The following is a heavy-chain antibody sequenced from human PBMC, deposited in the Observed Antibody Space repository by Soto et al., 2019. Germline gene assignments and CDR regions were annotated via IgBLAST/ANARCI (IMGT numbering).Heavy chain of an antibody. V-gene: IGHV3-30-3*01. CDR2: ISYDGSNK. J-gene: IGHJ4*02. CDR3: ARSDPYYYDSRARGNGIIDY. CDR1: GFTFSSYA. D-gene: IGHD3-22*01. Sequence: QVQLVESGGGVVQPGRSLRLSCAASGFTFSSYAMHWVRQAPGKGLEWVAVISYDGSNKYYADSVKGRFTISRDNSKNTLYLQMNSLRAEDTAVYYCARSDPYYYDSRARGNGIIDYWGQGTLVTVSS.